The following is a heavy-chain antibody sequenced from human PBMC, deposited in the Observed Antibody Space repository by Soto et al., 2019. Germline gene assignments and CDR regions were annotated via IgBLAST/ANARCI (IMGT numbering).Heavy chain of an antibody. J-gene: IGHJ4*02. V-gene: IGHV3-23*05. CDR2: IHSSGSST. CDR1: GFVFSSFA. D-gene: IGHD4-17*01. Sequence: EVELLESGGGLVQPGGSLRLSCAASGFVFSSFAMNWVRQAPGKGLEWVSTIHSSGSSTAYADAVKGRFTISRYNSKNMLYLQVNTLRAEDTAVYYCAKSPRSGQIRFPFDSWGQGTLVTVSS. CDR3: AKSPRSGQIRFPFDS.